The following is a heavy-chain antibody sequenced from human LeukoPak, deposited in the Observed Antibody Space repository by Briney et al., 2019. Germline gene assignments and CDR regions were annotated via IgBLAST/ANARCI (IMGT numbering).Heavy chain of an antibody. CDR2: ISGSGGST. J-gene: IGHJ4*02. V-gene: IGHV3-23*01. CDR1: GFTFSTYV. D-gene: IGHD3-22*01. CDR3: AKDRGRYYDSSGYYWGYYFDS. Sequence: GGSLRLSCTASGFTFSTYVVNWVRQAPGKGLEWVSTISGSGGSTYYADSVKGRFTISRDNSKNTLYLQMSSLRAEDTAVYYCAKDRGRYYDSSGYYWGYYFDSWGQGILVTVST.